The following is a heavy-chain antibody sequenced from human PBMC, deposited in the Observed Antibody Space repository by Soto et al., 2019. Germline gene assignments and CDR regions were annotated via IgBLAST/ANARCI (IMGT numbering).Heavy chain of an antibody. D-gene: IGHD2-21*02. CDR2: ITGSGNTI. V-gene: IGHV3-23*01. CDR1: GFSFNKYA. J-gene: IGHJ4*02. Sequence: GGSLRLSCVTSGFSFNKYAMIWVRQAPGKGQEWVSGITGSGNTIEYTASVKGRFTISRDNSKNTVYLQMDSLRAEDTAMYYCAKDDVSGDGLWLVSDWGQGTPVTVSS. CDR3: AKDDVSGDGLWLVSD.